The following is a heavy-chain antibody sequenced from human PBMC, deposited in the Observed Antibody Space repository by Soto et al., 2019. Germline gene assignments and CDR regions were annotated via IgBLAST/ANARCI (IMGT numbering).Heavy chain of an antibody. J-gene: IGHJ5*02. D-gene: IGHD3-10*01. Sequence: SETLSLTCTVSGGSISSSSYYWGWIRQPPGKGLEWIGSIYYSGSTYYNPSLKSRVTISVDTSKNQFSLKLSSVTAADTAVYYCARLPGITMVRGVNWFDPWGQGTLVTVSS. V-gene: IGHV4-39*01. CDR3: ARLPGITMVRGVNWFDP. CDR2: IYYSGST. CDR1: GGSISSSSYY.